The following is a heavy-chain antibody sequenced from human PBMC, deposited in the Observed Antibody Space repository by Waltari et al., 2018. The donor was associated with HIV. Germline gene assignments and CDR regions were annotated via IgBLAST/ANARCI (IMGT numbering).Heavy chain of an antibody. V-gene: IGHV4-39*01. CDR1: GGSIRTGSSY. Sequence: MQLEESGPGLVKPLETLSLTCRVSGGSIRTGSSYWGWIRKPPGKGLGWIGSVFYTGKSYGNPVLKNRISLHVDASRSQFSLRLTSVTAADTAIYYCARRCDYYEESEYEEGGFDIWGRGTMIVVSS. CDR3: ARRCDYYEESEYEEGGFDI. J-gene: IGHJ3*02. D-gene: IGHD3-3*01. CDR2: VFYTGKS.